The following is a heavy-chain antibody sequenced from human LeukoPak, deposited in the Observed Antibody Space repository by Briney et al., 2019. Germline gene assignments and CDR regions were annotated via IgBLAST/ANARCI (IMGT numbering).Heavy chain of an antibody. CDR3: AKDHPVVVVPAANYYYYYMDV. Sequence: PGGSLRLSCAASGFTFSNAYMSWVRQAPGKGLEWVGRIKSKIDGGTTDYAAPVKGRFTTSRDNSKNTLYLQMNSLRAEDTAVYYCAKDHPVVVVPAANYYYYYMDVXXKGXTVTVSS. CDR1: GFTFSNAY. V-gene: IGHV3-15*01. D-gene: IGHD2-2*01. J-gene: IGHJ6*03. CDR2: IKSKIDGGTT.